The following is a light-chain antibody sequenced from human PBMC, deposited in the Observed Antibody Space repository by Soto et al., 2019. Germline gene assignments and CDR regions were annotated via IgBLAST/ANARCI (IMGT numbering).Light chain of an antibody. J-gene: IGKJ3*01. V-gene: IGKV1-33*01. CDR2: DAS. Sequence: DIQMTQSPSSLSASVGDRVTITCQASQDISNYLNWYQQKPGKAPKLLIYDASNLETVVPSRFSGSGSGTDFTFTISSLQPEDIATYYCQHYDNLPPGFGPGTKVDIK. CDR1: QDISNY. CDR3: QHYDNLPPG.